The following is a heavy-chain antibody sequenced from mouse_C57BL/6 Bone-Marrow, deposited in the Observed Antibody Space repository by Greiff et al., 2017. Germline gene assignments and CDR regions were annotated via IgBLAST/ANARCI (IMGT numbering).Heavy chain of an antibody. CDR1: GFTFSDYG. Sequence: EVNVVESGGGLVQPGGSLKLSCAASGFTFSDYGMAWVRQAPRKGPEWVAFISNLAYSIYYADTVTGRFTISRENAKNTLYLEMSSLRSEDTAMYYCARQGITTVAPLYWYFDVWGTGTTVTVSS. D-gene: IGHD1-1*01. J-gene: IGHJ1*03. V-gene: IGHV5-15*01. CDR2: ISNLAYSI. CDR3: ARQGITTVAPLYWYFDV.